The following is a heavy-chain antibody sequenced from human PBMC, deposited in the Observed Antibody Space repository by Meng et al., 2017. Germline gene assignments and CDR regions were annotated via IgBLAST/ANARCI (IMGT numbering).Heavy chain of an antibody. CDR2: IYYSGST. CDR3: ARHHYDSSGYYYYFDY. CDR1: GGSISSGSYY. Sequence: SETLSLTCTVSGGSISSGSYYWSWIRQPAGKGLEWIGYIYYSGSTNYNPSLKSRVTISVDTSKNQFSLKLSSVTAADTAVYYCARHHYDSSGYYYYFDYWGQGTLVTVSS. D-gene: IGHD3-22*01. V-gene: IGHV4-61*10. J-gene: IGHJ4*02.